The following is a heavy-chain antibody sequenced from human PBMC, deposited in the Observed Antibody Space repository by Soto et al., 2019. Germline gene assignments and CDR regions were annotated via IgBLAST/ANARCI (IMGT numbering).Heavy chain of an antibody. V-gene: IGHV5-10-1*01. J-gene: IGHJ6*02. D-gene: IGHD6-19*01. CDR2: IDPSDSDP. CDR1: GYSFTSYW. CDR3: ARQGSGWDPYSYSGMDV. Sequence: GESLKISCKGSGYSFTSYWISWVRQRPVKGLEWMGRIDPSDSDPNCSPSFQGHVPISADKSISTAYLQWSSLKASDTAMYYCARQGSGWDPYSYSGMDVWGQGTTVTVSS.